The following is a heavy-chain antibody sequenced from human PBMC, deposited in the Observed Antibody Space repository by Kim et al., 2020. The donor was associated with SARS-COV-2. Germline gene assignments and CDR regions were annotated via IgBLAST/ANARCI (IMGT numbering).Heavy chain of an antibody. J-gene: IGHJ3*02. CDR3: AREGNVLLWFGELFPWAFDI. Sequence: RFTISRDNAKNSLYQQMNSLRAEDTAVYYCAREGNVLLWFGELFPWAFDIWGQGTMVTVSS. V-gene: IGHV3-11*06. D-gene: IGHD3-10*01.